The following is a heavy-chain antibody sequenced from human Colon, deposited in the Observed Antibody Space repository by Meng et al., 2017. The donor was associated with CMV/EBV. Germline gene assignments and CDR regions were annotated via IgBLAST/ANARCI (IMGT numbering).Heavy chain of an antibody. J-gene: IGHJ4*02. CDR1: GFSSDDFW. CDR3: LKLPPGD. D-gene: IGHD1-1*01. CDR2: INSGGTSI. Sequence: EVQLVGSGVGLIQPGGSLRSSCVASGFSSDDFWVDWVRQPPGKGPLWVSRINSGGTSISYADSVKGRFTISGDNAKNTVYLQMNSLRDEDTAVYYCLKLPPGDWGQGTLVTVSS. V-gene: IGHV3-74*01.